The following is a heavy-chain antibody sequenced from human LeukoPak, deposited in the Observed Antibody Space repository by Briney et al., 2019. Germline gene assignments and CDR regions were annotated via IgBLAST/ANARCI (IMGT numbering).Heavy chain of an antibody. Sequence: GSLRLSCAASGFTFSSYAMSWVRQAPGKGLEWVSAITGSGASTYHADSVKGRFTISRDNSKNTLYVQMNSLRAEDTAIYYCAKGQEGPSSFDYWGQGTLVTVSS. CDR2: ITGSGAST. CDR1: GFTFSSYA. CDR3: AKGQEGPSSFDY. J-gene: IGHJ4*02. V-gene: IGHV3-23*01.